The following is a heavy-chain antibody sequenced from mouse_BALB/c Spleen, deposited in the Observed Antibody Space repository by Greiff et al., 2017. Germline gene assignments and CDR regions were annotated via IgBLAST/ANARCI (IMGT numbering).Heavy chain of an antibody. J-gene: IGHJ2*01. CDR2: ISSGGGST. V-gene: IGHV5-12-1*01. D-gene: IGHD1-2*01. CDR3: ARHGVLRPYFDY. CDR1: GFAFSSYD. Sequence: EVQVVESGGGLVKPGGSLKLSCAASGFAFSSYDMSWVRQTPEKRLEWVAYISSGGGSTYYPDTVKGRFTISRDNAKNTLYLKMSSLKSEDTAMYYCARHGVLRPYFDYWGQGTTLTVSS.